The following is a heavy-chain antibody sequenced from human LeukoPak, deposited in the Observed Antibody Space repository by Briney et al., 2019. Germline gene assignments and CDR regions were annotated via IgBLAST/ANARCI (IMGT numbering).Heavy chain of an antibody. Sequence: PGGSLRLSCVASGFTFSSYAMSWVRQAPGKGLEWVSAISGSGGSTYYADSVKGRFTISRDNSKNTLYLQMNSLRAEDTAVYYCAKVYDSSIYFDYWGQGTLVTVSS. CDR2: ISGSGGST. J-gene: IGHJ4*02. V-gene: IGHV3-23*01. CDR1: GFTFSSYA. CDR3: AKVYDSSIYFDY. D-gene: IGHD3-22*01.